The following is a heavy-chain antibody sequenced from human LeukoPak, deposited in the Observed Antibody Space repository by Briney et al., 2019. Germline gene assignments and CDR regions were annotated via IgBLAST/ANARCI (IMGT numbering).Heavy chain of an antibody. CDR2: IYPGDTDT. V-gene: IGHV5-51*01. Sequence: LGEYLKISCRASGNSFSTNWIGWVRQMPGKGLEWMGVIYPGDTDTRYSPSFQGQVTMSADKSISTAYLQWSSLKASDSAMYYCGRGGYSGYEFDYWGQGTLVTVSS. CDR3: GRGGYSGYEFDY. J-gene: IGHJ4*02. CDR1: GNSFSTNW. D-gene: IGHD5-12*01.